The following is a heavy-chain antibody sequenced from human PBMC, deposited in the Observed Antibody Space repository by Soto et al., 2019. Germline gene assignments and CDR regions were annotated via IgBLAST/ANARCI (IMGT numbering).Heavy chain of an antibody. D-gene: IGHD3-22*01. Sequence: GESLKISCRTSGYKFTSSWIAWVRQMPGKGLEWMGIIFPSDSDTRYSPSFQGQVTISADRSTSTVFLQWASLKASDAAVYFCARKDKSGYFNWFDPWGQGTLVTVSS. CDR1: GYKFTSSW. J-gene: IGHJ5*02. CDR3: ARKDKSGYFNWFDP. CDR2: IFPSDSDT. V-gene: IGHV5-51*01.